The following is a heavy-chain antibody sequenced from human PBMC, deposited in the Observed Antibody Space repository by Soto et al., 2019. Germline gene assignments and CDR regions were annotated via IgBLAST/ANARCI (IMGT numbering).Heavy chain of an antibody. CDR2: IIPIFGTA. V-gene: IGHV1-69*05. J-gene: IGHJ6*02. D-gene: IGHD6-13*01. CDR3: ARSIAAAGTYYYYGMDV. Sequence: SVKVSCKASGGTFSSYAISWVRQAPGQGLEWMGGIIPIFGTANYAQKFQGWVTMTRDTSISTAYMELSRLRSDDTAVYYCARSIAAAGTYYYYGMDVWGQGTTVTVSS. CDR1: GGTFSSYA.